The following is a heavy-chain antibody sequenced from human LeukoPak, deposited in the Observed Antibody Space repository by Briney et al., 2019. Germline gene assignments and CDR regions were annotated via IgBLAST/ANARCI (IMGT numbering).Heavy chain of an antibody. D-gene: IGHD3-9*01. CDR3: ARAYYDSTGLDY. J-gene: IGHJ4*02. Sequence: GGSLRLSCAASGLTISDYYMRWLRQAPGKGLEWVSYIDRSGSAIYYADSVKARFTISSDNAKNSLFLQMNSQRAGDTAVYYCARAYYDSTGLDYWGRGTLVTVSS. V-gene: IGHV3-11*04. CDR2: IDRSGSAI. CDR1: GLTISDYY.